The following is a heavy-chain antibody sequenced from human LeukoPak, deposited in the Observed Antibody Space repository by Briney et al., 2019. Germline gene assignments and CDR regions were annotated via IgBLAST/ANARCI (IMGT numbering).Heavy chain of an antibody. V-gene: IGHV3-48*04. CDR3: ARDVGDGEYFFDF. CDR2: ISSSSSTI. CDR1: GFTFSSYS. J-gene: IGHJ4*02. Sequence: SGGSLRLSCAASGFTFSSYSMNWVRQAPGKGLEWVSYISSSSSTIYYPDSVKGRFTISRDNAKNSLYLQMNNMRVSDTAVYFCARDVGDGEYFFDFWGQGTLVSVSS. D-gene: IGHD3-16*01.